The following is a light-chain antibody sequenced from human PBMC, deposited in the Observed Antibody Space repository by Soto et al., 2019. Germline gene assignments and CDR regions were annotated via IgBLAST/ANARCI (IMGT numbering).Light chain of an antibody. CDR3: MQAQQIPRT. J-gene: IGKJ1*01. V-gene: IGKV2-28*01. CDR1: QSLLHTSGDNY. CDR2: LGS. Sequence: DIVMTQSPLSLSVTPGEPASISCRSSQSLLHTSGDNYLDWYLQRPGQSPQLLIYLGSKRASGVSNRFSGSGSGTRFTLRISSVEAEGVGFYYSMQAQQIPRTFGQGTKMDIK.